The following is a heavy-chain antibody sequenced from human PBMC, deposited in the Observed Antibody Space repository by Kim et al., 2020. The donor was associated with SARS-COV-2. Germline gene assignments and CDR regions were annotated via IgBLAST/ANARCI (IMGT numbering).Heavy chain of an antibody. CDR2: IYSGGSST. V-gene: IGHV3-23*03. Sequence: GGSLRLSCAASGFTFSSYAMSWVRQAPGKGLEWVSVIYSGGSSTYYADSVKGRFTISRDNSKNTLYLQMNSLRAEDTAVYYCAKELFSGSDYFGLGNYYYDMGVWCRGTTVTVSS. J-gene: IGHJ6*04. D-gene: IGHD1-26*01. CDR3: AKELFSGSDYFGLGNYYYDMGV. CDR1: GFTFSSYA.